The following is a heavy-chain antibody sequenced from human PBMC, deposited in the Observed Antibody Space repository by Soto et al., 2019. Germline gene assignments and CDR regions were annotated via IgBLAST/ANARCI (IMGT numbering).Heavy chain of an antibody. J-gene: IGHJ5*02. V-gene: IGHV1-69*06. CDR3: ARATVTPNWIDP. CDR2: IIPIFGTT. CDR1: GDTFRNYA. D-gene: IGHD4-17*01. Sequence: SVKVSCKASGDTFRNYAISWARQAPGQGLEWMGGIIPIFGTTNYAQKFQGRVTITADKSTSTAYMELNSLSSEDTAVYYCARATVTPNWIDPWGPGTLVTVSS.